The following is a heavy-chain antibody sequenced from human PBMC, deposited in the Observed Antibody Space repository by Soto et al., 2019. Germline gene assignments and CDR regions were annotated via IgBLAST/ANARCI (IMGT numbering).Heavy chain of an antibody. V-gene: IGHV3-33*01. CDR3: ARTYYDSSGYYYLYYFDY. CDR1: GFHFSSYC. J-gene: IGHJ4*02. D-gene: IGHD3-22*01. Sequence: PGGSLRPSCAASGFHFSSYCLHLVRQAPGKGLEWVAVIWYDGSNKYYADSVKGRFTISRDNSKNTLYLQMNSLRAEDTAVYYCARTYYDSSGYYYLYYFDYWGQGTLVTVSS. CDR2: IWYDGSNK.